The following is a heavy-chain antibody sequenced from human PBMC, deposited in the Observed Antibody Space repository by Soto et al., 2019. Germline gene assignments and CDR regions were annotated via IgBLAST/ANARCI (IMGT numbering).Heavy chain of an antibody. CDR3: ARAPQFPYYYYYYGMDV. V-gene: IGHV1-69*13. Sequence: GASVKVSCKASGGTFSSYAISWVRQAPGQGLEWMGGIIPIFGTANYAQKFQGRVTITADESTGTAYMELSSLRSEDTAVYYCARAPQFPYYYYYYGMDVWGQGTTVTVSS. CDR1: GGTFSSYA. J-gene: IGHJ6*02. CDR2: IIPIFGTA.